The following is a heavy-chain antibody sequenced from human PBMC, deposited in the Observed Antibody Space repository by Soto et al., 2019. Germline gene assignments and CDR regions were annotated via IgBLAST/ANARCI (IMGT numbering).Heavy chain of an antibody. J-gene: IGHJ3*02. CDR1: VFTFSSYA. Sequence: GGSLRLSCAASVFTFSSYAMSWVRQAPGKGLEWVSAISGSGGSTYYADSVKGRFTISRDNSKNTLYLQMNSLRAEDTAVYYCAKDLYSSSWTTNDAFDIWGQGTMVTVSS. CDR3: AKDLYSSSWTTNDAFDI. V-gene: IGHV3-23*01. D-gene: IGHD6-13*01. CDR2: ISGSGGST.